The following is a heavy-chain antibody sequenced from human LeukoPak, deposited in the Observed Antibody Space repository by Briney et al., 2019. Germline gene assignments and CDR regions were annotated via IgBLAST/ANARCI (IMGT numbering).Heavy chain of an antibody. Sequence: GGSLRLSCAASGFTFSSYGMHWVRQAPGKGLEWVAFIRYDGSNKYYADSVKGRFTISRDNSKNTLYLQMNSLRAEDTALYYCAKDSRPYSSGWYPFDYWGQGTLVTVSS. D-gene: IGHD6-19*01. CDR1: GFTFSSYG. CDR3: AKDSRPYSSGWYPFDY. V-gene: IGHV3-30*02. J-gene: IGHJ4*02. CDR2: IRYDGSNK.